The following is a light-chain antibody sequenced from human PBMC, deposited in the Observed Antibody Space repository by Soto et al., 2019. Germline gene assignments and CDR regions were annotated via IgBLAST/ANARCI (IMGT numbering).Light chain of an antibody. CDR2: DVT. J-gene: IGLJ1*01. CDR3: CSYGVTSTSYV. CDR1: NSDLGNYNY. Sequence: QSALTQPRSVSGSPGQSVTISCTGTNSDLGNYNYVSWYQQHPGKAPKLMIYDVTRRPSGVPDRFSGSQSGNTASLTISGLQAEDEGDYYCCSYGVTSTSYVFGSGTKLTVL. V-gene: IGLV2-11*01.